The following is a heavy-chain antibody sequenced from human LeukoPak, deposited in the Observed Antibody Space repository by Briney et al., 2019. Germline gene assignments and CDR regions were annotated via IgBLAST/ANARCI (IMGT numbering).Heavy chain of an antibody. CDR3: ARETTVVTDTAWFDP. Sequence: GGSLRLSCAASGFTFSSYTMNWVRQPPGKGLEWVSNIGTSSTTIYYADSVKGRFTISRDNAKNSLYLQMNSLRAEDTAVYYCARETTVVTDTAWFDPWGQGTLVTVSS. CDR1: GFTFSSYT. J-gene: IGHJ5*02. V-gene: IGHV3-48*04. D-gene: IGHD4-23*01. CDR2: IGTSSTTI.